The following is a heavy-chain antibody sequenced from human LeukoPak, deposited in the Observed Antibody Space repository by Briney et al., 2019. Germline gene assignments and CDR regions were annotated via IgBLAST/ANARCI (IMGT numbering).Heavy chain of an antibody. V-gene: IGHV3-9*01. Sequence: GRSLRLSCAASEFTFDDYAMHWVRQAPGKGLEWVSGISWNSGSIGYADSVKGRFAISRDSARKSLYLQMNSLRAEDTALYYCAKVGLGSSAFYFDYWGQGTLVTVSS. CDR3: AKVGLGSSAFYFDY. CDR1: EFTFDDYA. J-gene: IGHJ4*02. CDR2: ISWNSGSI. D-gene: IGHD6-6*01.